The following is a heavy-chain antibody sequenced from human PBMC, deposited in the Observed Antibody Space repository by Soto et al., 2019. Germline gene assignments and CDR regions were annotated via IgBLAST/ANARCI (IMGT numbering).Heavy chain of an antibody. CDR2: IFHDGTA. CDR3: ARLVHDTRLNYMYFDF. D-gene: IGHD6-6*01. CDR1: GVSLTSGNW. Sequence: LSLTCAVSGVSLTSGNWWTWVRQSPQKGLEYIGEIFHDGTANYYPSFERRVAMSVDTSRNQFSLKLTSVTAADTAVYLCARLVHDTRLNYMYFDFWGPGTLVTVSS. J-gene: IGHJ4*02. V-gene: IGHV4-4*01.